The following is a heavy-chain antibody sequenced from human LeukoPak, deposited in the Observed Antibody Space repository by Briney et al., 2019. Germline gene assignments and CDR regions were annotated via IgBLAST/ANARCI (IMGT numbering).Heavy chain of an antibody. Sequence: PGGSLRLSCAASGFTFDDYTRHWVRQAPGRGLEWVSLLSWDGGTTYYADSVKGRFTISRDNSKNSLYLQMNSLRTEDTALYYCAKDLEIYDSSGYYGGWGQGTLVTVSS. CDR1: GFTFDDYT. CDR3: AKDLEIYDSSGYYGG. V-gene: IGHV3-43*01. J-gene: IGHJ4*02. CDR2: LSWDGGTT. D-gene: IGHD3-22*01.